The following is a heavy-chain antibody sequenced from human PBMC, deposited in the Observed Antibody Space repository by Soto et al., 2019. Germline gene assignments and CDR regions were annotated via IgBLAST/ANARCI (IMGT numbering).Heavy chain of an antibody. Sequence: SETLSLTCTVSGGSFSGYFWTWIRQPPGKGLEWLAEINHSGITNYNPSVESRVSMSVDTSKSQFSLRLYSVTAADTAVYYCGRGPYNYNSRYFDYWGQGTLVTVSS. J-gene: IGHJ4*02. V-gene: IGHV4-34*01. CDR2: INHSGIT. CDR3: GRGPYNYNSRYFDY. D-gene: IGHD1-1*01. CDR1: GGSFSGYF.